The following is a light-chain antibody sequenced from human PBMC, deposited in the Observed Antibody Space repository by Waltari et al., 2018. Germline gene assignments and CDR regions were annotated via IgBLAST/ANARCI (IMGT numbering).Light chain of an antibody. CDR3: ASYVNSFALV. CDR2: EVK. CDR1: TSAIGAYDL. J-gene: IGLJ2*01. Sequence: HSALTQPASVSGSPGQSISISCAGTTSAIGAYDLVSWYQKYPGKAPTLIIYEVKNRPSDISPRVSASKSGDTASLTISGLQAEDEAEYYCASYVNSFALVFGGGTKVSVL. V-gene: IGLV2-14*01.